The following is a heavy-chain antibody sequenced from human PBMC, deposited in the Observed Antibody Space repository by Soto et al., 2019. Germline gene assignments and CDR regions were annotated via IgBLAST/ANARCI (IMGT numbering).Heavy chain of an antibody. V-gene: IGHV3-74*01. J-gene: IGHJ4*02. Sequence: EVQLVESGGGLVQPGGSLRLSCAASGVTFSGYWMHWVRQAPGKGLVWVSRIDGDGSRTNYADSVKGRFTISRDDAKNTLYLQMNSLRAEDTAVYYCARELASYNDYWGQGTLVTVSS. CDR2: IDGDGSRT. CDR1: GVTFSGYW. CDR3: ARELASYNDY. D-gene: IGHD1-1*01.